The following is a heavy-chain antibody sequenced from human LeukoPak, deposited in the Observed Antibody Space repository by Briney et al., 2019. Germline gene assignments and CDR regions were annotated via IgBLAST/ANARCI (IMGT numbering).Heavy chain of an antibody. CDR2: ISGSGGST. Sequence: PGGSLRLSCAASGFTSSSYAMSWVRQAPGKGLEWVSVISGSGGSTYYADSVKGRFTISRDNSKNTLYLQMNSLRAEDTAVYYCARDRGGELYIDYWGQGTLVTVSS. CDR1: GFTSSSYA. D-gene: IGHD1-26*01. CDR3: ARDRGGELYIDY. V-gene: IGHV3-23*01. J-gene: IGHJ4*02.